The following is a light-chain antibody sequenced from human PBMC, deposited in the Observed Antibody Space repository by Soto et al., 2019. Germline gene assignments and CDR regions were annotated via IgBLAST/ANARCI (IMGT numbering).Light chain of an antibody. J-gene: IGKJ4*01. V-gene: IGKV2-28*01. CDR1: QSLLHSNGYNY. CDR3: MQALQTPGLT. Sequence: DIVMTQSPLSLPVTPGEPASISCRSSQSLLHSNGYNYLDRYLQKPGQSPQLLIYLGSNRASGVPDRFSGSGSGTDFTLKISRVEAEDVGVYYCMQALQTPGLTFGGGTKVEIK. CDR2: LGS.